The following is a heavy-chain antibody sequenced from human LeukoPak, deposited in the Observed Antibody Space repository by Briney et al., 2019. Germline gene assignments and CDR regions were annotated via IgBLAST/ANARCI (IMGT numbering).Heavy chain of an antibody. J-gene: IGHJ4*02. Sequence: ASVKVSCKASGYTFTGYYMHWVRQAPGHGLEWMGWINPNSGGTNYAQKFQGRVTMTRDTSISTAYMELSRLRSDDTAVYYCAREKERIDSSGYPHDYWGQGTRVTVSS. CDR3: AREKERIDSSGYPHDY. D-gene: IGHD3-22*01. V-gene: IGHV1-2*02. CDR2: INPNSGGT. CDR1: GYTFTGYY.